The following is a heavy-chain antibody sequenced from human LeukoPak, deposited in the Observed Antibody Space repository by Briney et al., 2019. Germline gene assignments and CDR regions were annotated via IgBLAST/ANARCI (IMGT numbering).Heavy chain of an antibody. J-gene: IGHJ4*02. D-gene: IGHD3-16*01. CDR3: TRDRAYKTFDY. CDR2: IRPDGGEA. V-gene: IGHV3-7*04. Sequence: GGSLRLSCAASGFTFSSSWMTWVRQAPGKGLEWVAVIRPDGGEAAYVDSVIGRFTISRDNAKNSLFLQMISLRVEDTAVYYCTRDRAYKTFDYWGQGALVTVSS. CDR1: GFTFSSSW.